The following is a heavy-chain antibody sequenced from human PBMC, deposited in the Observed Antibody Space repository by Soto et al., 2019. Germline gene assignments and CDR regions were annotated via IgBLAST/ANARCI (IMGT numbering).Heavy chain of an antibody. D-gene: IGHD2-2*01. J-gene: IGHJ5*02. CDR3: ARDGCSSTSCYPQSWFDP. V-gene: IGHV4-59*12. Sequence: SETLSLTCTVSGGSISSYYWSWIRQPPGKGLVWIGYIYYSGSTNYNPSLKSRVTISVDTSKNQFSLKLSSVTAADTAVYYCARDGCSSTSCYPQSWFDPWGQGTLVTVSS. CDR2: IYYSGST. CDR1: GGSISSYY.